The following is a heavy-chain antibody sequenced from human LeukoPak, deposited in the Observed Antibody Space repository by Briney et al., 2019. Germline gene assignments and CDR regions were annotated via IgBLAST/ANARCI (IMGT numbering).Heavy chain of an antibody. CDR3: AREYCSSTSCYKTFDY. CDR2: IYYSGST. CDR1: GGSISSSSYY. J-gene: IGHJ4*02. Sequence: SETLSLTCTVSGGSISSSSYYWGWIRQPPGKGLEWIGSIYYSGSTYYNPSLKSRVTISVDTSKNQFSLKLSSVTAADTAVYYCAREYCSSTSCYKTFDYWGQGTLVTVSS. D-gene: IGHD2-2*01. V-gene: IGHV4-39*07.